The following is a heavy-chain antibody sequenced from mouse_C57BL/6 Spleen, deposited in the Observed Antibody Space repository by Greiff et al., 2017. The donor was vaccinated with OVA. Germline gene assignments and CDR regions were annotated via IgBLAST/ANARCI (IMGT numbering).Heavy chain of an antibody. Sequence: VQLQQSGPELVKPGASVKISCKASGYTFTDYYMNWVKQSHGKSLEWIGDINPNNGGTSYNQKFKGKATLTVDKSSSTAYMELRSLTSEDSAVYYCARSYYGNYDAYWGQGTLVTVSA. V-gene: IGHV1-26*01. CDR2: INPNNGGT. CDR1: GYTFTDYY. J-gene: IGHJ3*01. CDR3: ARSYYGNYDAY. D-gene: IGHD2-10*01.